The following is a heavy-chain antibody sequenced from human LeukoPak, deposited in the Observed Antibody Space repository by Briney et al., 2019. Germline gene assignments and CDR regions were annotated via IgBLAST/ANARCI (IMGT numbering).Heavy chain of an antibody. D-gene: IGHD5-18*01. CDR2: ISSSGSTI. J-gene: IGHJ6*03. CDR1: GFTFSDYY. Sequence: GGSLRLSCAASGFTFSDYYMSWIRQAPGKGLEWVSYISSSGSTIYYADSVKGRFTISRDNAKNSLYLQMNSLRAEDTAVYYCARDRTSYGITRGFMDVWGKGTTVTVSS. CDR3: ARDRTSYGITRGFMDV. V-gene: IGHV3-11*04.